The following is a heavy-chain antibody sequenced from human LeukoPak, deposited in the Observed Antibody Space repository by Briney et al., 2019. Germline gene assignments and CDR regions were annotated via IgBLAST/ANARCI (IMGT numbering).Heavy chain of an antibody. V-gene: IGHV3-66*01. J-gene: IGHJ4*02. D-gene: IGHD5-12*01. CDR2: IYSGGST. CDR3: ARDIPLRTGDSGY. Sequence: PGGSLRLSCAASGFTVSSNYMSWVRQAPGKGLERVSVIYSGGSTYYADSVKGRFTISRDNSKNTLYLQMNSLRAEDTAVYYCARDIPLRTGDSGYWGQGTLVTVSS. CDR1: GFTVSSNY.